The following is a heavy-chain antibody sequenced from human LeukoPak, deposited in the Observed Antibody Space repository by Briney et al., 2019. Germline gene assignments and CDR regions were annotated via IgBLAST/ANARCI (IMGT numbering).Heavy chain of an antibody. D-gene: IGHD1-26*01. J-gene: IGHJ4*02. V-gene: IGHV3-23*01. CDR3: AKHIGGRTAPFEY. CDR2: ISVGGSIK. Sequence: GGSLRLSCAASGFVLRNYAMTWVRQAPGKGLEWVSVISVGGSIKFYADSVKGRFTISRDNSKNTLYLQMNSLRAEDTAIYYCAKHIGGRTAPFEYWGQGTLVTVSS. CDR1: GFVLRNYA.